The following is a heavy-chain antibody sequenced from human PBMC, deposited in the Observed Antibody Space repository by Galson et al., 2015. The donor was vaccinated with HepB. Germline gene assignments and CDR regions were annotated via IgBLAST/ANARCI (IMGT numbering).Heavy chain of an antibody. CDR2: ISWNSGSI. J-gene: IGHJ4*02. Sequence: SLRLSCAASGFTFDDYAMHWVRQAPGKGLEWVSGISWNSGSIGYADSVKGRFTISRDNAKNSLYLQMNSLRAEDTALYYCAKETLHDRRNFDYWGQGTLVTVSS. D-gene: IGHD3-22*01. CDR1: GFTFDDYA. CDR3: AKETLHDRRNFDY. V-gene: IGHV3-9*01.